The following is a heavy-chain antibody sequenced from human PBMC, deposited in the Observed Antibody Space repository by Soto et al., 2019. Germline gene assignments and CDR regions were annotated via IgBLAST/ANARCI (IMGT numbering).Heavy chain of an antibody. D-gene: IGHD1-26*01. CDR1: GYSFTGLD. CDR2: MEPSSGGT. CDR3: AGGVTAGVDY. V-gene: IGHV1-8*01. Sequence: ASVKVSCKATGYSFTGLDINWVRQTTGQGLEWMGWMEPSSGGTGYAQKFQGRVTMTRDTSINTAYMELSSLTSDDTAFYYCAGGVTAGVDYWGQGTLVTVSS. J-gene: IGHJ4*02.